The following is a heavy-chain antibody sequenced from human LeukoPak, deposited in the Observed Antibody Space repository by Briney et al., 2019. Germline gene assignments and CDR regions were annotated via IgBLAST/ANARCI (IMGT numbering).Heavy chain of an antibody. CDR2: INHSGST. J-gene: IGHJ4*02. CDR1: GGSFSGYY. Sequence: SETLSLTCAVYGGSFSGYYWSWIRQPPGKGLEWIGEINHSGSTNYNPSLKSRVTISVDTSKNQFSLKLSSVTAADTAVYYCARQRGYSSSWYFGRYYFDYWGQGTLVTVSS. CDR3: ARQRGYSSSWYFGRYYFDY. D-gene: IGHD6-13*01. V-gene: IGHV4-34*01.